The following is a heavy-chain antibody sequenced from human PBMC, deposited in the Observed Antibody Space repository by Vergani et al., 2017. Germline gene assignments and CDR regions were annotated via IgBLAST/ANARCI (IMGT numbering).Heavy chain of an antibody. CDR1: GYTFTSYG. Sequence: QVQLVQSGAEVKKPGASVKVSCKASGYTFTSYGLSWVRQAPGQGLEWMGWISAYNGNTNYAQKLQGRVTMTTDTSTSTAYMELRSLRADDTAVYYCARCIVDSSGYLVYYYGMDVWGQGTTVTVSS. J-gene: IGHJ6*02. D-gene: IGHD3-22*01. V-gene: IGHV1-18*04. CDR2: ISAYNGNT. CDR3: ARCIVDSSGYLVYYYGMDV.